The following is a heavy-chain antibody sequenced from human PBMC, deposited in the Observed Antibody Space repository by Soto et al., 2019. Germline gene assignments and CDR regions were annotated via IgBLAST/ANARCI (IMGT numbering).Heavy chain of an antibody. Sequence: ASVKVSCKASGYTFTSYDINWVRQATGQGLEWMGWMNPNSGNTGYAQKFQGRVTMTRNTSISTAYMELSSLRSEDTAVYYCAGALSGSYYPTAYWGQGTLVTVSS. J-gene: IGHJ4*02. V-gene: IGHV1-8*01. CDR2: MNPNSGNT. D-gene: IGHD3-10*01. CDR3: AGALSGSYYPTAY. CDR1: GYTFTSYD.